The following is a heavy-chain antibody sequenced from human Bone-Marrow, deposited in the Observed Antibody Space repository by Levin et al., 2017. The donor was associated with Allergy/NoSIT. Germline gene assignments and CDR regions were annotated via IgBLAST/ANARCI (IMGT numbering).Heavy chain of an antibody. CDR3: AKAGTTVMLDYSYLDV. Sequence: PGGSLRLSCTISGFIFADYAMNWVRQAPGRGLEWVSSLDGSSGKTHYADVVKGRFTISRESSKNPPFLQMNSMRVEDTARYYCAKAGTTVMLDYSYLDVWGEGTAVTVSS. J-gene: IGHJ6*03. V-gene: IGHV3-23*01. CDR2: LDGSSGKT. CDR1: GFIFADYA. D-gene: IGHD4-17*01.